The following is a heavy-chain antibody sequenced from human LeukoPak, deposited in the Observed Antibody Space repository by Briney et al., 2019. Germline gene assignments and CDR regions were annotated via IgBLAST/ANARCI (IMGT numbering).Heavy chain of an antibody. J-gene: IGHJ4*02. V-gene: IGHV1-18*01. CDR2: ISAYNGNT. D-gene: IGHD3-22*01. Sequence: GASVKVSCKASGYTFTSYGISWVRQAPGQGLEWMGWISAYNGNTNYAQKLQGRVTMTTDTSTSTAYMELSSLRSEDTAVYYCSRDPLSGYHDYWGQGTLVTVSS. CDR1: GYTFTSYG. CDR3: SRDPLSGYHDY.